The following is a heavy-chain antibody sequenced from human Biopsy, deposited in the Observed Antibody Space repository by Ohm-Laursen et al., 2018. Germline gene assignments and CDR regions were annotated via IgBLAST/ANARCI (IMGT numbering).Heavy chain of an antibody. Sequence: ASVKVSCKASGYTFYSYGITWVRQAPGQGLEWMGWISPYNDKTSYPPKLQDRVTMTADTSTNTAHMELRSLRSDDTAVYYCARVFCTSTTCYGLLDNWGQGTVVTVSS. V-gene: IGHV1-18*01. D-gene: IGHD2/OR15-2a*01. CDR2: ISPYNDKT. CDR1: GYTFYSYG. CDR3: ARVFCTSTTCYGLLDN. J-gene: IGHJ4*02.